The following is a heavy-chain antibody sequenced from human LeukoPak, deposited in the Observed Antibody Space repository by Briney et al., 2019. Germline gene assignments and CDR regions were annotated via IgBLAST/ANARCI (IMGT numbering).Heavy chain of an antibody. D-gene: IGHD3-9*01. CDR3: TKLHDDWHGFDS. CDR2: VFYSGST. Sequence: SXVRQPPXXGVEWVGYVFYSGSTNYNASLKRRVNFSVGKSKKQLSLSLSSVTAADSALYYCTKLHDDWHGFDSWGQGTLVTVSS. J-gene: IGHJ4*02. V-gene: IGHV4-59*01.